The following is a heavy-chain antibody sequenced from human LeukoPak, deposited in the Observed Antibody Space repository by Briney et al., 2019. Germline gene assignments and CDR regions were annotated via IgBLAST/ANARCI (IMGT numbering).Heavy chain of an antibody. CDR2: IYPDDSDG. CDR1: GYSFTSYR. CDR3: ARGRTGFDY. V-gene: IGHV5-51*01. Sequence: GESLKISCQGSGYSFTSYRIGWVRQMPGKGLEWMGIIYPDDSDGRYSPSFQGQVTISADKSLRTAYLQWSSLKASDTAMYYCARGRTGFDYWGQGTLVTVSS. J-gene: IGHJ4*02.